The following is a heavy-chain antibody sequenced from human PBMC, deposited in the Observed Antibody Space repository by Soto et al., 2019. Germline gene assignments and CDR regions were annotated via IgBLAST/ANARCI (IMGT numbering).Heavy chain of an antibody. J-gene: IGHJ5*01. CDR3: AREVTTGTFDS. V-gene: IGHV3-21*01. CDR1: GFTFNSYS. Sequence: VLLVESGGGLVKPGGSLRLSCAASGFTFNSYSVNWVRQAPGKGLEWVSSITSSGTYIYYADSVKGRFTISRDNAKNSLYLQLNRLRAEHTAVYYCAREVTTGTFDSWGQGTLVTVPS. D-gene: IGHD1-1*01. CDR2: ITSSGTYI.